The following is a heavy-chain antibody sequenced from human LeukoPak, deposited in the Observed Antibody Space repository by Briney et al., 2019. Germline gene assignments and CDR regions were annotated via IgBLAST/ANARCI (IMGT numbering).Heavy chain of an antibody. J-gene: IGHJ6*02. CDR3: AKDTEGYTYGYYYYGMDV. D-gene: IGHD5-18*01. V-gene: IGHV3-43*02. CDR1: GFTFDDYA. Sequence: GGSLRLSCAASGFTFDDYAMHWVRQAPGKGLEWVSLISGDSGSTYYADSVEGRFTISRDNSKNSLYLQMNSLRNDDTALYYCAKDTEGYTYGYYYYGMDVWGQGTTVTVS. CDR2: ISGDSGST.